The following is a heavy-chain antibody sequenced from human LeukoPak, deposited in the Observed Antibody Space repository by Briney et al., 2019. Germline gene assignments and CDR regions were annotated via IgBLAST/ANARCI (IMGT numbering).Heavy chain of an antibody. CDR3: ARPMVRGAVRDAFNI. CDR2: IYPGDSDT. Sequence: GESLKISCKGSGYSFTSYWIGWVRQMPGKGLEWMGIIYPGDSDTRYSPSFQGQVTISADKSISTAYLQWSSLKASDTAMYYCARPMVRGAVRDAFNIWGQGTMVTVSS. CDR1: GYSFTSYW. D-gene: IGHD3-10*01. V-gene: IGHV5-51*01. J-gene: IGHJ3*02.